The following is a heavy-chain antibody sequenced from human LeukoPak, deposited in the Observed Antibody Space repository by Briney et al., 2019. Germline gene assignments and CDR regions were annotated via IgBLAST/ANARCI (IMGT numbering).Heavy chain of an antibody. CDR1: GGTFSSYA. J-gene: IGHJ3*02. CDR2: IIPIFGTA. V-gene: IGHV1-69*13. D-gene: IGHD3-9*01. CDR3: ARDVKYYDILTGYAPKHNPDAFDI. Sequence: SVKVSCKASGGTFSSYAISWVRQAPGQGLEWMGGIIPIFGTANYAQKFQGRVTITADESTSTAYMELSSLRSEDTAVYYCARDVKYYDILTGYAPKHNPDAFDIWGQGTTVTVSS.